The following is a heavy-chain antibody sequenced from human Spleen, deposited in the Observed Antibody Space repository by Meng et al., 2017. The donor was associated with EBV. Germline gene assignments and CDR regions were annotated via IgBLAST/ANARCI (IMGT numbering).Heavy chain of an antibody. D-gene: IGHD6-19*01. CDR2: VHYTGST. J-gene: IGHJ5*02. CDR3: ARPFPSWQSPRLDPFGA. V-gene: IGHV4-39*01. Sequence: LQLRESGPGQVKPSETLSLPCTVAGDSFSSFYYWGWIRQPPGRGLEWIGSVHYTGSTYYSPSLKSRVTVSVDTSKNQFSLRLTSVTAADTAVYYCARPFPSWQSPRLDPFGAWGQGTLVTVSS. CDR1: GDSFSSFYY.